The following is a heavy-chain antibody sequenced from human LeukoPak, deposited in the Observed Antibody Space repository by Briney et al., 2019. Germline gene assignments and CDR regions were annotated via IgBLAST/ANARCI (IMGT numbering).Heavy chain of an antibody. V-gene: IGHV3-21*01. Sequence: GGSLRLSRAASGFTFSSYSMNWVRQAPGKGLEWVSSISSSSSYIYYADSVKGRFTISRDNAKNSLYLQMNSLRAEDTAVYYCARDDGSGIDYWGQGTLVTVSS. D-gene: IGHD3-10*01. CDR1: GFTFSSYS. CDR2: ISSSSSYI. J-gene: IGHJ4*02. CDR3: ARDDGSGIDY.